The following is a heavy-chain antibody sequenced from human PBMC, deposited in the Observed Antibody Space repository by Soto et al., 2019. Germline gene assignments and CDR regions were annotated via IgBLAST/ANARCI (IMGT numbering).Heavy chain of an antibody. J-gene: IGHJ4*02. D-gene: IGHD6-19*01. CDR2: ISWNGDDR. CDR1: GFSFGGNA. V-gene: IGHV3-9*01. Sequence: GGSLRLSCAGSGFSFGGNAMHWVRQAPGKGLEWVAGISWNGDDRVYADSVKGRFTISRDNAKNSLYLQMNSLRPEDTALYYCAKDFGSGWYYFDYGGQGTLVTVSS. CDR3: AKDFGSGWYYFDY.